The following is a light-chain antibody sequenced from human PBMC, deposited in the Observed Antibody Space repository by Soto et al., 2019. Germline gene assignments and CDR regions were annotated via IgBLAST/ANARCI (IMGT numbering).Light chain of an antibody. CDR3: QQTYSAPLT. CDR2: VAS. Sequence: DIQMTQSPSSLSASVGDRVTITCRASQSINSYLNWYQQKPGKAPNLLIYVASSLQSGVPSRFSGSGSETDFTLTINSLQPEDFATYYCQQTYSAPLTFGGGTKVDIK. J-gene: IGKJ4*01. V-gene: IGKV1-39*01. CDR1: QSINSY.